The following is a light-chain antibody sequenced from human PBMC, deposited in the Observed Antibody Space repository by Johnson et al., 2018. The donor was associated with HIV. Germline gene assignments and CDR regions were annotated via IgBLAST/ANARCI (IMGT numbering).Light chain of an antibody. CDR1: SSNIASNY. V-gene: IGLV1-51*01. CDR3: GTWDSSLSDYV. Sequence: QSVLTQPPSVSAAPGQKVTISCSGSSSNIASNYVSWYQQIPGTAPKLLIYDNNKRPSGIPDRFSASKSAPSAALGITGLQTGAEADYYCGTWDSSLSDYVFGTGTKVTVL. CDR2: DNN. J-gene: IGLJ1*01.